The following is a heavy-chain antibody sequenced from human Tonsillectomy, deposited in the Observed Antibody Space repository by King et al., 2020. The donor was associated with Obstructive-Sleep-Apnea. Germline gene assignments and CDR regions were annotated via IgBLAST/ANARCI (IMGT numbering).Heavy chain of an antibody. J-gene: IGHJ4*02. D-gene: IGHD2-21*02. V-gene: IGHV3-11*01. CDR1: GFAFSDYY. CDR3: ARDCQEFCAGDGCH. Sequence: VQLVESGGGLVKPGGSLRLSCVASGFAFSDYYMSWIRQAPGKGLEWIAYITTSSTKVYYADSVKGRFTISRDDAKNSLFLQMSSLRVEDTAVYYCARDCQEFCAGDGCHWGQGTRVTVSS. CDR2: ITTSSTKV.